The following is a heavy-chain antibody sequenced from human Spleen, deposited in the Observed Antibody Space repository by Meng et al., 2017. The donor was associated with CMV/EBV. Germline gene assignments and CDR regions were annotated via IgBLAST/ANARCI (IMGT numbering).Heavy chain of an antibody. CDR1: GFIFSDYT. J-gene: IGHJ4*02. CDR2: TSTSGGFK. Sequence: GESLKISCGASGFIFSDYTMSWVRQAPGKGLEWVSTTSTSGGFKRYGASVEGRFTISRDNSENTLFLQMDSLRVEDTAVYYCAKDLEITFGGVIVTGFEYWGQGTLVTVSS. V-gene: IGHV3-23*01. D-gene: IGHD3-16*02. CDR3: AKDLEITFGGVIVTGFEY.